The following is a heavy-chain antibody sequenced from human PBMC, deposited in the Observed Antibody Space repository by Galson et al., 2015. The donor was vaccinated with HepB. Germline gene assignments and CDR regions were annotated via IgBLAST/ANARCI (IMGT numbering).Heavy chain of an antibody. J-gene: IGHJ4*02. CDR2: ISGTGTYT. V-gene: IGHV3-11*06. D-gene: IGHD4-17*01. Sequence: SLRLSCAASGFTFSDYYMSWIRQAPGKGLEWLSYISGTGTYTNYADSVKGRFTISRDNAKNSLYLQMNSLRAEDTAVYFCARVADSDYGDHAHFDYWGQGTLVTVSS. CDR3: ARVADSDYGDHAHFDY. CDR1: GFTFSDYY.